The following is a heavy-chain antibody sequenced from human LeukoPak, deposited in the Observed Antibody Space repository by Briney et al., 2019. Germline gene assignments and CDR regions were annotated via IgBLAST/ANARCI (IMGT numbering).Heavy chain of an antibody. CDR1: GFSFTTYW. Sequence: GGSLRLSCVASGFSFTTYWMSWGRQAPGKGLEWVANIKLDGSEKYYVDSVKGRFTISRDNAKNSLYLQMNSLRAEDTAVYYCARESGGLDWNHPLHFDYWGQGTLVTVSS. V-gene: IGHV3-7*01. D-gene: IGHD1-1*01. CDR3: ARESGGLDWNHPLHFDY. J-gene: IGHJ4*02. CDR2: IKLDGSEK.